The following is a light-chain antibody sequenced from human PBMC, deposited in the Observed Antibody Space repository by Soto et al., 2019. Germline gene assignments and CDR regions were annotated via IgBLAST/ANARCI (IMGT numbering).Light chain of an antibody. CDR3: QQYNNWPPIT. CDR2: GAS. CDR1: QSVDSSY. J-gene: IGKJ5*01. V-gene: IGKV3-20*01. Sequence: EIVLTQSPGTLSLSPGERATLSCRASQSVDSSYLAWYQQTPGQAPRLLMYGASSRATGIPARFSGSGSGTDFTLTISNLQSEDFAVYYCQQYNNWPPITFGQGTRLEIK.